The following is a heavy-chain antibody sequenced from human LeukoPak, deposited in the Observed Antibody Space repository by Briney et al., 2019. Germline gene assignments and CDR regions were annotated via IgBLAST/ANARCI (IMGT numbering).Heavy chain of an antibody. CDR1: GFTLNNYG. CDR3: AKIQSSYNSSDY. D-gene: IGHD6-6*01. V-gene: IGHV3-23*01. J-gene: IGHJ4*02. CDR2: ISGSGGST. Sequence: PGGSLRLSCAASGFTLNNYGMHWVRQAPGKGLEWVSAISGSGGSTYYADSVKGRFTISRDNSKNTLYLQMNSLRAEDTAVYYCAKIQSSYNSSDYWGQGTLVTVSS.